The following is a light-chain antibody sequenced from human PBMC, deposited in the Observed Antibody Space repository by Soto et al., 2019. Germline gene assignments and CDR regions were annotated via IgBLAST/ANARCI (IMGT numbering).Light chain of an antibody. CDR3: GSWDSSMSADV. J-gene: IGLJ1*01. V-gene: IGLV1-51*01. CDR1: SSNIGGNS. Sequence: QSVLTQPPSVSTAPGQKGTISSSGSSSNIGGNSVSWYQQLPGTAPKLLIYDDNKRPSGIPDRFSGSKSGTSATLGITGFQTGDEADYYCGSWDSSMSADVFGTGTKVTVL. CDR2: DDN.